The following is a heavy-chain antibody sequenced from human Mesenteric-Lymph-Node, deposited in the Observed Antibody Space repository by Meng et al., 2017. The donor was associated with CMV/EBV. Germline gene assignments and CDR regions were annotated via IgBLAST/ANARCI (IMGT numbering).Heavy chain of an antibody. CDR3: ARGASFQSYNWLDP. Sequence: GESLKISCAASGFTFNSYAMNWVRQAPGKGLEWVPYISSSGGTMYYAGSVKGRFTISRDNAKKSLYLQMNSLRAEDTAFYYCARGASFQSYNWLDPWGQGTLVTVSS. CDR2: ISSSGGTM. J-gene: IGHJ5*02. CDR1: GFTFNSYA. V-gene: IGHV3-48*03. D-gene: IGHD3-16*02.